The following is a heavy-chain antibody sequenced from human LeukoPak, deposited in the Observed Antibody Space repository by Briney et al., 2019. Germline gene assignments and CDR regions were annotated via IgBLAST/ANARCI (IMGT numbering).Heavy chain of an antibody. CDR1: GYIFTDYY. Sequence: ASVRVSCKASGYIFTDYYVHWIRQAHGQGLEWMGLINPNSGGTNFAQKFQGRVTMTRDTSITTAYMELSSLSSDDTAVYYCARGWQINSSGGFVDPWGQGTLVTVSS. D-gene: IGHD6-6*01. V-gene: IGHV1-2*02. CDR2: INPNSGGT. CDR3: ARGWQINSSGGFVDP. J-gene: IGHJ5*02.